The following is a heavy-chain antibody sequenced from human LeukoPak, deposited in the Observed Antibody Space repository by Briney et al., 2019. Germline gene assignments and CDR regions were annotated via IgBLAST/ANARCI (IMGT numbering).Heavy chain of an antibody. D-gene: IGHD3-9*01. CDR2: IDWDDDK. CDR3: ARIISDYDILTGYYTYDAFDI. J-gene: IGHJ3*02. CDR1: GFSLSTSGMC. Sequence: SGPALVKPTQTLTLTCTFSGFSLSTSGMCVSWIRQPPGKALEWLARIDWDDDKYYSTSLKTRLTISKDTSKNQVVLTMTNMDPVDTATYYCARIISDYDILTGYYTYDAFDIWGQGTMVTVSS. V-gene: IGHV2-70*11.